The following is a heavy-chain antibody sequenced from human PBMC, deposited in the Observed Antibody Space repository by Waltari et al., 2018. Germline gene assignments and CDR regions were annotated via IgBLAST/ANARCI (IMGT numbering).Heavy chain of an antibody. Sequence: QVQLQESGPGLVKPSQTLSLTCTVSGGSISSGGYYWSWIRQHPGKGLEWIGYIYYSGSTYYNPSLKSRVTISVDTSKNQFSLKLRSDDTAVYYCARVYGDYWGQGTLVTVSS. CDR3: ARVYGDY. D-gene: IGHD4-17*01. CDR2: IYYSGST. CDR1: GGSISSGGYY. J-gene: IGHJ4*02. V-gene: IGHV4-31*03.